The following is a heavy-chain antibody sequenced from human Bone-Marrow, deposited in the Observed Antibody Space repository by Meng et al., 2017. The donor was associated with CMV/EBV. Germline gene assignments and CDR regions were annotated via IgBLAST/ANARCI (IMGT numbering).Heavy chain of an antibody. Sequence: ASVKVSCKASGYTFTGYYMHWVRQAPGQGLEWMGWINPNSGGTNYAQKFQGRVTMTRDTSISTAYMELSRLRSDETAVYYCARGAYYGGNSKVFSYWGQGTLVTVSS. D-gene: IGHD4-23*01. J-gene: IGHJ4*02. CDR3: ARGAYYGGNSKVFSY. CDR2: INPNSGGT. V-gene: IGHV1-2*02. CDR1: GYTFTGYY.